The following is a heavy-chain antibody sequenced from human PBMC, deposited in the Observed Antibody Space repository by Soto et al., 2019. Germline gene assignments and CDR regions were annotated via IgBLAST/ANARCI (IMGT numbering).Heavy chain of an antibody. V-gene: IGHV1-8*01. Sequence: ASVKVSCKASGYTFTSYDINWVRQATGQGLEWMGWMKPNSGNTGYAQKFQGRVTMTRNTSISTAYMELSSLRSEDTVVYYCARWYCSGGSCSIDYWGQGTLVTVSS. CDR2: MKPNSGNT. CDR3: ARWYCSGGSCSIDY. CDR1: GYTFTSYD. D-gene: IGHD2-15*01. J-gene: IGHJ4*02.